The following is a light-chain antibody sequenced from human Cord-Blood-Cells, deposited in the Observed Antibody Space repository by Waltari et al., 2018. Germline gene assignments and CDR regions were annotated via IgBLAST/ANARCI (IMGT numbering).Light chain of an antibody. CDR2: SNN. CDR1: SSNIGSNT. CDR3: AAWDDSLNGNWV. J-gene: IGLJ3*02. V-gene: IGLV1-44*01. Sequence: QSVLTQPPSSSGTPGHRATSSCPGSSSNIGSNTLTWHQQLPGTAPKLLIYSNNQRPSGVPDRFSGSKSGTSTSLAISGLQSEDEADYYCAAWDDSLNGNWVFGGGTKLTVL.